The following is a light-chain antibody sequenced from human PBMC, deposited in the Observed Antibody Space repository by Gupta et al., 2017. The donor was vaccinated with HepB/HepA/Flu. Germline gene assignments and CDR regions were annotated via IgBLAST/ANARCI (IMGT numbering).Light chain of an antibody. V-gene: IGKV3-15*01. J-gene: IGKJ1*01. CDR2: GAS. Sequence: IVMPQSPATLSVSPGESATLSCRASQSVSSILAWYQQKPGQAPRLLIYGASTRATGIPARFSGSGSGTEFTLTISRLQSEDFAVYYCQQYNNWPPWTFGQGTKVEIK. CDR1: QSVSSI. CDR3: QQYNNWPPWT.